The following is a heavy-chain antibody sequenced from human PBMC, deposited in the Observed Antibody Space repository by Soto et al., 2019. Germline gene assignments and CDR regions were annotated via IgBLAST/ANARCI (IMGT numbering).Heavy chain of an antibody. CDR2: MYYSGAT. V-gene: IGHV4-39*01. CDR1: GGSISSNSYY. CDR3: ARHAAYYSVWGKSDGSDY. D-gene: IGHD3-16*01. Sequence: QLQLQESGPGLVKPSETLSLACTVSGGSISSNSYYWDWIRQPPGKGLEWIGSMYYSGATYHNPSLRSRVTISVDTSKNQFSLHLCSVTAADTAVYYCARHAAYYSVWGKSDGSDYWGQGTLVTVSS. J-gene: IGHJ4*02.